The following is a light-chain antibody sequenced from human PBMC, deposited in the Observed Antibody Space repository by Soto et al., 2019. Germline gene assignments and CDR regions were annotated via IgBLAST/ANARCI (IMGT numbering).Light chain of an antibody. V-gene: IGLV2-11*01. Sequence: QAALSQPRSVSGSPGQSVTIACTGTSSDVGGYNYVSWYQQHPGKAPKLMIYDVSKRPSGVPDRFSGSKSGNTASLTISGLQAEDEADYYCRSYEGSYVFGTGTRSPS. CDR3: RSYEGSYV. CDR2: DVS. J-gene: IGLJ1*01. CDR1: SSDVGGYNY.